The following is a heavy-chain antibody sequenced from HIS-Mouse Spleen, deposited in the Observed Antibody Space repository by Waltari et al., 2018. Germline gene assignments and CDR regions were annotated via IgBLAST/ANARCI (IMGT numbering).Heavy chain of an antibody. D-gene: IGHD5-12*01. CDR1: GFTFCSYS. CDR3: ARDPSGYDNH. V-gene: IGHV3-21*01. Sequence: EVQLVESGGGLVKPGGSLRLSCAPSGFTFCSYSMNWVRQAPGKGLEWVSSISSSSSYIYYADSVKGRFTISRDNAKNSLYLQMNSLRAEDTAVYYCARDPSGYDNHWGQGTLVTVSS. J-gene: IGHJ5*02. CDR2: ISSSSSYI.